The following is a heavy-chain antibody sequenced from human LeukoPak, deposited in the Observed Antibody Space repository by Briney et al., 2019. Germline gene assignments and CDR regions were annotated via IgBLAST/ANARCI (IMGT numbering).Heavy chain of an antibody. Sequence: GGSLRLSCAASGFTFRSHWMSWVRQAPGKGLEWVANINQDERDRYYVDSVKGRFTISRDNSKKTLYLQMNSLAAEDTAVYYCAKDQPGAGFDLWGQGTLVTVAS. D-gene: IGHD1-1*01. J-gene: IGHJ5*02. CDR3: AKDQPGAGFDL. CDR2: INQDERDR. CDR1: GFTFRSHW. V-gene: IGHV3-7*03.